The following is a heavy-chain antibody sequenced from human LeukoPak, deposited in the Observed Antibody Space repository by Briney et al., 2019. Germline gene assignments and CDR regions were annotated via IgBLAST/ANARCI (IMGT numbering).Heavy chain of an antibody. CDR3: AELGITMIGGV. CDR2: ISGSGGST. V-gene: IGHV3-23*01. CDR1: GFTFSTYG. D-gene: IGHD3-10*02. J-gene: IGHJ6*04. Sequence: GGTLRLSCAASGFTFSTYGMSWVRQAPGKGLEWVSGISGSGGSTYYADSVKGRFTISRDNAKNSLYLQMNSLRAEDTAVYYCAELGITMIGGVWGKGTTVTISS.